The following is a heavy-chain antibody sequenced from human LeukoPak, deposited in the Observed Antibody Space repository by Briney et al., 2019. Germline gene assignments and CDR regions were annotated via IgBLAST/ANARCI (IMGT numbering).Heavy chain of an antibody. J-gene: IGHJ4*02. V-gene: IGHV4-34*01. CDR3: ATHPSYGSGSYYATYPDY. CDR1: GGSFSGYY. Sequence: PSETLFLTCAVSGGSFSGYYWSWIRQPPGKGLEWIGEINHSGSTNYNPSLKSRVTISVDTSKNQFSLKLSSVTAADTAVYYCATHPSYGSGSYYATYPDYWGQGTLVTVSS. CDR2: INHSGST. D-gene: IGHD3-10*01.